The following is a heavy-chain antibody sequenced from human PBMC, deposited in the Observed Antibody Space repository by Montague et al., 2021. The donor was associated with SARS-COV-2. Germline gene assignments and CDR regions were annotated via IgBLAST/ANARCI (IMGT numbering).Heavy chain of an antibody. V-gene: IGHV1-18*04. D-gene: IGHD6-13*01. CDR2: ISAYNGNT. CDR1: GYTFTSYG. CDR3: ARVGAFSSSWYVLY. Sequence: SVKVSCKASGYTFTSYGISWVRQAPGQGLEWMGWISAYNGNTNYAQKPQGRVTMTTDTSTSTAYMELRSLRSDDTAVYYCARVGAFSSSWYVLYWGQGTLVTVSS. J-gene: IGHJ4*02.